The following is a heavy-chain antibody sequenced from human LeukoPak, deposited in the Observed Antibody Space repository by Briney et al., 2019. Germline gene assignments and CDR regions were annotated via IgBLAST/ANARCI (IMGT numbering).Heavy chain of an antibody. CDR3: ARDSAAGTEEGIFGY. D-gene: IGHD6-13*01. CDR1: GYTFTGYS. V-gene: IGHV1-2*02. J-gene: IGHJ4*02. Sequence: ASVKVSCKASGYTFTGYSMHWVRQAPGQGLEWMGWINPNSGGTNYAQKFQGGVTMTRDTSISTAYMELSRLRSDDTAVYYCARDSAAGTEEGIFGYWGQGTLVTVSS. CDR2: INPNSGGT.